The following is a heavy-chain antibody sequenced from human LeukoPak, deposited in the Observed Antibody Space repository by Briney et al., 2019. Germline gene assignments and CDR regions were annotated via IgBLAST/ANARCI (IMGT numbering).Heavy chain of an antibody. J-gene: IGHJ4*02. CDR1: GFTFSSYW. CDR3: ARGGSTVSGSTDFDY. D-gene: IGHD1-26*01. Sequence: PGGSLRLSCAASGFTFSSYWMSWVRQAPGKGLEWVANIKQDGSEKYYVDSVKGRFTISRDNAKNSLYLQMNSLRAGDTAVYYCARGGSTVSGSTDFDYWGQGTLVTVSS. CDR2: IKQDGSEK. V-gene: IGHV3-7*01.